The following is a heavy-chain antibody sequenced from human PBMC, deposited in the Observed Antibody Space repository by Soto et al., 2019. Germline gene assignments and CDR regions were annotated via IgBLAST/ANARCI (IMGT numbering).Heavy chain of an antibody. D-gene: IGHD3-22*01. V-gene: IGHV1-18*04. J-gene: IGHJ4*02. CDR2: ISPYNGNT. Sequence: RASVKVSCKASGYTFTSYSISWVRQAPGQGLEWMGWISPYNGNTNYAQNLQGRVTMTTDTSTSTAYMELRSLRSDDTAVYYCARVGRQYFYDGFPVYCGQGTLVTVSS. CDR1: GYTFTSYS. CDR3: ARVGRQYFYDGFPVY.